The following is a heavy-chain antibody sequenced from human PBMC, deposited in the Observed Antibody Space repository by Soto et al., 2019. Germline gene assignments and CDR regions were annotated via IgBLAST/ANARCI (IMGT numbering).Heavy chain of an antibody. CDR3: ASRELVATITGGFDY. V-gene: IGHV4-39*01. CDR1: GGSISSSSYY. D-gene: IGHD5-12*01. Sequence: SETLSLTCTVSGGSISSSSYYWGWIRQPPGKGLEWIGSIYYSGSTYYNPSLKSRVTISVDTSKNQFSLKLSSVTAADTAVYYCASRELVATITGGFDYWGQGTLVTVSS. CDR2: IYYSGST. J-gene: IGHJ4*02.